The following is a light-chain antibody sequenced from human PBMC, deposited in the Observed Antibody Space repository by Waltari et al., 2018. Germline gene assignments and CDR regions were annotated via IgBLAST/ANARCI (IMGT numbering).Light chain of an antibody. CDR2: DAS. Sequence: EIVLTQSPATLSLSPGDRATLSCRASQCVSSYLAWYQQKPGQAPRPLIYDASNRATGLPARCSGSGSGTDFTLTISSLEPEDFAVDYCQQRSNWLWTFGQGTKVEIK. V-gene: IGKV3-11*01. CDR1: QCVSSY. CDR3: QQRSNWLWT. J-gene: IGKJ1*01.